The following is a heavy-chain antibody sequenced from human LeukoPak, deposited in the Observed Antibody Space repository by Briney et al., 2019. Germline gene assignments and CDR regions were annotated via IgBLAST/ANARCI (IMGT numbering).Heavy chain of an antibody. J-gene: IGHJ4*02. CDR2: IKCKTDGGTT. D-gene: IGHD2-2*01. CDR1: GFTFSSYA. CDR3: TTDEHCSSTSCYGFVDY. Sequence: GGSLRLSCAASGFTFSSYAMSWVRQAPGKGLEWVGRIKCKTDGGTTDYAAPVKGRFTISRDDSKNTLYLQMNSLKTEDTAVYYCTTDEHCSSTSCYGFVDYWGQGTLVTVSS. V-gene: IGHV3-15*01.